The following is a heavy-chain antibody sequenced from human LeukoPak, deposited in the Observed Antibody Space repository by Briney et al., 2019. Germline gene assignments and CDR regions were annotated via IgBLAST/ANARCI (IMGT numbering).Heavy chain of an antibody. V-gene: IGHV3-48*01. Sequence: PGGSLRLSCAASGFTFSSYSMNWVRQAPGKGLEWVSYISGSSSTIYYADSVKGRFTISRDNAKNSLYLQMNSLRAEDTAVYYCTTEMVRDIIILNWFDPWGQGTLVTVSS. D-gene: IGHD3-10*01. J-gene: IGHJ5*02. CDR2: ISGSSSTI. CDR1: GFTFSSYS. CDR3: TTEMVRDIIILNWFDP.